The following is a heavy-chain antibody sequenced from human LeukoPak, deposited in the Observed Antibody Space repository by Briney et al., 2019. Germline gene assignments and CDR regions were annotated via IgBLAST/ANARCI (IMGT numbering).Heavy chain of an antibody. D-gene: IGHD2-21*02. CDR3: ARGEVVTASLPDYFYYYMDV. CDR1: GFTFSTYS. CDR2: ISGTSNTI. Sequence: GGSLRLSCVASGFTFSTYSMNWVRQAPGKGLEWVSYISGTSNTIYYADSVKGRFTISRDNAKNSLFLQMNSLRAEDTAVYYCARGEVVTASLPDYFYYYMDVWGKGTTVTISS. V-gene: IGHV3-48*04. J-gene: IGHJ6*03.